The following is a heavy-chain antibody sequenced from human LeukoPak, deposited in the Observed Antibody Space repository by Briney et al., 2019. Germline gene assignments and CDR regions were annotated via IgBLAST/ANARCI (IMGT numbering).Heavy chain of an antibody. Sequence: GGSLRLSCAASGFTFSSYAMSWVRQAPGKGLGWVSAISGSGGSTYYADSVKGRFTIFRDNSKNTLYLQMNSLRAEDTAVYYCAKEGYSSGWYEYDYWGQGTLVTVSS. J-gene: IGHJ4*02. D-gene: IGHD6-19*01. V-gene: IGHV3-23*01. CDR1: GFTFSSYA. CDR2: ISGSGGST. CDR3: AKEGYSSGWYEYDY.